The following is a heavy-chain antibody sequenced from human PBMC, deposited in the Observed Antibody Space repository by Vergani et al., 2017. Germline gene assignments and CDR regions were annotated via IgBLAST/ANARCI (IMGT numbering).Heavy chain of an antibody. J-gene: IGHJ4*02. CDR1: GFSLSNARMG. Sequence: QVTLKESGPVLVKPTETLTLTCTVSGFSLSNARMGVSWIRQPPGKALEWLAHIFSNDEKSYSTSLKSRLTISKDTSKSPVVLTMTNMDPVDTATYYCARIIRDYGGNPFDYWGQGTLVTVSS. CDR3: ARIIRDYGGNPFDY. V-gene: IGHV2-26*01. CDR2: IFSNDEK. D-gene: IGHD4-23*01.